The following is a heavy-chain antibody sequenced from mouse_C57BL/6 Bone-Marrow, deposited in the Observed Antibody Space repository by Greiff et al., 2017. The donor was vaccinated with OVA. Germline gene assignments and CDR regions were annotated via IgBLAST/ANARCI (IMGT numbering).Heavy chain of an antibody. CDR2: IYPGSGNT. CDR3: ARSPLLLRYSYAMDY. J-gene: IGHJ4*01. D-gene: IGHD1-1*01. V-gene: IGHV1-76*01. CDR1: GYTFTDYY. Sequence: QVQLQQSGAELVRPGASVKLSCKASGYTFTDYYINWVKQRPGQGLEWIARIYPGSGNTYYNEKFKGKAKLTADKSSSTDYMQRSSRTSEDSAVYFCARSPLLLRYSYAMDYWGQGTSVTVSS.